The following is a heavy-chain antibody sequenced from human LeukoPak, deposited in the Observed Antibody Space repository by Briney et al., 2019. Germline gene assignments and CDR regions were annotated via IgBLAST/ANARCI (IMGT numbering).Heavy chain of an antibody. V-gene: IGHV3-7*01. J-gene: IGHJ4*02. CDR3: ALGSYFDY. Sequence: PGGSLRLSCVVSGFNFRSNRMSWVRQAPGKGLEWVANIKQDGSEKHYVDSVKGRFTISRDNSKNSLYLQMNILRVEDTAVYYCALGSYFDYWGQGTLVTVSS. CDR2: IKQDGSEK. CDR1: GFNFRSNR. D-gene: IGHD1-26*01.